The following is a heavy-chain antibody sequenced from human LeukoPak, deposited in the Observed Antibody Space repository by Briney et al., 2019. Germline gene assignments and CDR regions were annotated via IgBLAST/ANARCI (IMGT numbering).Heavy chain of an antibody. CDR1: GYTFTSYD. J-gene: IGHJ5*02. V-gene: IGHV1-8*01. Sequence: ASVKVSCKASGYTFTSYDINWVRQATGQGLEWMGWMNPNSGNTGYAQKFQGRVTMTRNTSISTAYMELSSLRSEDTAVCYCARGRGAVAGSSFDPWGQGTLVTVSS. D-gene: IGHD6-19*01. CDR2: MNPNSGNT. CDR3: ARGRGAVAGSSFDP.